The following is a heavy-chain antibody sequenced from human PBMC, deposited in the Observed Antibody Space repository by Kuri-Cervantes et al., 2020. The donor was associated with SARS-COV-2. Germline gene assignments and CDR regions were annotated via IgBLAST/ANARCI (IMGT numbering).Heavy chain of an antibody. CDR2: IDWDDDK. CDR1: GFSLSTSGMC. CDR3: ARIGGYYYGSVSYYIDGFDY. Sequence: SGPTLVKPTQTLTLTCTFSGFSLSTSGMCVSWIRQPPGKALEWLSRIDWDDDKYYSTSLKTRLTISKDTSKSQVVLTMTNMDPVDTATYYCARIGGYYYGSVSYYIDGFDYWGQGTLVTVSS. V-gene: IGHV2-70*11. D-gene: IGHD3-10*01. J-gene: IGHJ4*02.